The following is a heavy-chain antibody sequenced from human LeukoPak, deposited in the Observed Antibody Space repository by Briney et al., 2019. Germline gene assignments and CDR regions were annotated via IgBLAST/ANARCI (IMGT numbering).Heavy chain of an antibody. CDR3: ARDLRVVAAKTGNWFDP. D-gene: IGHD2-15*01. CDR1: GYTFTGYY. V-gene: IGHV1-2*06. CDR2: INPNSGGT. Sequence: GASVKVSCKASGYTFTGYYMHWVRQAPGQGLEWTGRINPNSGGTNYAQKFQGRVTMTRDTSISTAYMELSRLRSDDTAVYYCARDLRVVAAKTGNWFDPWGQGTLATVSS. J-gene: IGHJ5*02.